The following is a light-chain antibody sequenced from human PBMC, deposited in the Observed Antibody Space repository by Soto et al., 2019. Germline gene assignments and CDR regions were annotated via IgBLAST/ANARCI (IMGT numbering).Light chain of an antibody. CDR1: QSITNNY. V-gene: IGKV3-20*01. CDR2: LAS. Sequence: EIVLTQSPGTLSLSLGERATLSCRASQSITNNYLAWYQQKPGQAPRLLIYLASNRAAGIPDRFSGSGSGADFTLTINRLEPEDVAVYHCQQYGRSPWTFGQGTKVDIK. J-gene: IGKJ1*01. CDR3: QQYGRSPWT.